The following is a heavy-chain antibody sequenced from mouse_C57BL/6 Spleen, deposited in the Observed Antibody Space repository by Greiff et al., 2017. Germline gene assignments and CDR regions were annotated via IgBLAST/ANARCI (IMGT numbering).Heavy chain of an antibody. CDR1: GYTFTEYT. D-gene: IGHD1-1*01. CDR3: AKHEEYYGSSYAYFGD. V-gene: IGHV1-62-2*01. CDR2: FYPGSGSI. Sequence: QVQLQQSGAELVKPGASVKLSCKASGYTFTEYTIHWVKQRSGQGLEWIGWFYPGSGSIKYNEKFKDKATLTADKSSSTVYMELNRLTSEDSAVYFCAKHEEYYGSSYAYFGDWGQSTTLTVSS. J-gene: IGHJ2*01.